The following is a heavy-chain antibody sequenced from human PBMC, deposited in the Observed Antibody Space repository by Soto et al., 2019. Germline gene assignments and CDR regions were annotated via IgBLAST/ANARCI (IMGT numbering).Heavy chain of an antibody. J-gene: IGHJ5*02. Sequence: ASLKVCCKASGYTFTRYTMNWVRQAPGQRLEWMGWINPDNGNTKSSQKFQDRVIITRDTSASTAYMDLSSLRSEDTAVYYCARGIATGQLDPWGQGTLVTVSS. CDR3: ARGIATGQLDP. CDR2: INPDNGNT. CDR1: GYTFTRYT. V-gene: IGHV1-3*01. D-gene: IGHD2-15*01.